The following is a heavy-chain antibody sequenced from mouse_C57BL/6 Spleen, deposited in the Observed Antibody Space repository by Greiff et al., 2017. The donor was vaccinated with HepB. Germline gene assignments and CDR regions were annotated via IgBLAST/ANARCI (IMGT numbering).Heavy chain of an antibody. Sequence: VQLQQSGAELVKPGASVKMSCKASGYTFTSYWITWVKQRPGQGLEWIGDIYPGSGSTNYNEKFKCKATLTVDTSSSTAYLQLSSLTSEDSAVYYCARKVQLKGYFDYWGQGTTLTVSS. CDR1: GYTFTSYW. CDR3: ARKVQLKGYFDY. CDR2: IYPGSGST. J-gene: IGHJ2*01. V-gene: IGHV1-55*01. D-gene: IGHD4-1*02.